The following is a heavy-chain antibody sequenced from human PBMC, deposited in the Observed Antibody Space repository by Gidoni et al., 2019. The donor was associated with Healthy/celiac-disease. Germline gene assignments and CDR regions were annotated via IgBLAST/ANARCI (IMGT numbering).Heavy chain of an antibody. CDR3: ARAKMTTVTLRTRYYFDY. CDR1: GGTFSSYA. V-gene: IGHV1-69*06. J-gene: IGHJ4*02. CDR2: IIPIFGTA. D-gene: IGHD4-17*01. Sequence: QVQLVQSGAEVKKPGSSVKVSCKASGGTFSSYAISWVRQAPGQGLEWMGGIIPIFGTANYAQKFQGRVTITADKSTSTAYMELSSLRSEDTAVYYCARAKMTTVTLRTRYYFDYWGQGTLVTVSS.